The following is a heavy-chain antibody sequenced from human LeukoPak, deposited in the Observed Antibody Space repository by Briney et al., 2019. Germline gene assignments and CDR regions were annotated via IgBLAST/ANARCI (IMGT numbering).Heavy chain of an antibody. CDR2: ISANNGNT. CDR1: GYTFTSYG. D-gene: IGHD3-10*01. J-gene: IGHJ4*02. Sequence: ASVKVSCKASGYTFTSYGISWVRQAPGQGLEWMGWISANNGNTNYAQKLQGRVTMTTNTSTSTAYMELRSLRSDDTAVYCCARVEGWPITMVRDRTGYFDYWGQGTLVTVSS. V-gene: IGHV1-18*01. CDR3: ARVEGWPITMVRDRTGYFDY.